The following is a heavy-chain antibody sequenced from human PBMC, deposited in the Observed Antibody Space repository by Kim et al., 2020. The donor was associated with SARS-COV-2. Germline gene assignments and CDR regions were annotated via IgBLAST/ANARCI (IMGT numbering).Heavy chain of an antibody. V-gene: IGHV3-74*01. CDR3: ARIWFGELFPDY. D-gene: IGHD3-10*01. J-gene: IGHJ4*02. Sequence: SSRGTGRGRLTTSRDNAKNPLYLQMNSLRAEDTAVYYCARIWFGELFPDYWGQGTLVTVSS.